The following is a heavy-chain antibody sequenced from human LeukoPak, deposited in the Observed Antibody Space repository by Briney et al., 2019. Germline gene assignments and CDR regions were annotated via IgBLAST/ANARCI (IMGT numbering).Heavy chain of an antibody. D-gene: IGHD3-3*01. J-gene: IGHJ3*02. V-gene: IGHV3-74*01. CDR2: ITPDGTST. CDR1: GFTFSTYW. CDR3: ARGAFGVYAFDI. Sequence: GGSLRLSCEASGFTFSTYWMHWVRQAPGKGLVWVSRITPDGTSTTYADSVKGRFTISRDDAKNTLYVQMNSLRAEDTAVYYCARGAFGVYAFDIWGQGTMVTVSS.